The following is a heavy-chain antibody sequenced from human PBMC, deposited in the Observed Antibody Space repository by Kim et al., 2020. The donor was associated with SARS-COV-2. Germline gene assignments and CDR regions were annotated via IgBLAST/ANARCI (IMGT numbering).Heavy chain of an antibody. CDR2: IYYSGST. CDR1: GGSISSGGYY. Sequence: SETLSLTCTVSGGSISSGGYYWSWIRQHPGKGLEWIGYIYYSGSTYYNPSLKSRVTISVDTSKNQFSLKLSSVTAADTAVYYCARANLRYSYGTYYFDYWGQGTLVTVSS. CDR3: ARANLRYSYGTYYFDY. V-gene: IGHV4-31*03. D-gene: IGHD5-18*01. J-gene: IGHJ4*02.